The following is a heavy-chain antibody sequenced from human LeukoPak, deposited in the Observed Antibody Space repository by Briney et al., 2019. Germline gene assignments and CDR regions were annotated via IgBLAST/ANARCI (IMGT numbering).Heavy chain of an antibody. CDR2: INPDGRDT. CDR1: GFTFNRCW. J-gene: IGHJ1*01. D-gene: IGHD2-21*02. Sequence: GGSLRLSCVVSGFTFNRCWMNWVRQAPGKGLEWVAHINPDGRDTYYVDSVKGRFTISRDNAQNSMYLQMNSLRVEDTAVYYCTSWGDTPAAYCQRWGHGTPVTVSS. CDR3: TSWGDTPAAYCQR. V-gene: IGHV3-7*01.